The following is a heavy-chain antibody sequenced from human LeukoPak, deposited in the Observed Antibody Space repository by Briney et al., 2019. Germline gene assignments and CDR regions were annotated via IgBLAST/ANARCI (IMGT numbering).Heavy chain of an antibody. CDR3: ARDGGYVGESLDY. CDR2: INPNSGGT. J-gene: IGHJ4*02. D-gene: IGHD3-16*01. V-gene: IGHV1-2*02. Sequence: ASVKVSCKASGYTFTGYYMHWVRQAPGQGLEWMGWINPNSGGTNYAQKFQGRVTMTRDTSISTAYMELSRLRSDDTAVYYCARDGGYVGESLDYWGQGTLVTVSS. CDR1: GYTFTGYY.